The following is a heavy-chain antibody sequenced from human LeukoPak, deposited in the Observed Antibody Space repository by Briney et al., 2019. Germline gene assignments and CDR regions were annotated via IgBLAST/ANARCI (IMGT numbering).Heavy chain of an antibody. J-gene: IGHJ4*02. Sequence: GGSLRLSCAASGFTFSSHWMSWVRLAPGKGLEWVANINPDGSETYYMETVKGRFTISRDNSKNTLYLQMGSLRSEDTAVYYCARDFFPIVDSSWYEIGYWGQGTLVTVSS. V-gene: IGHV3-7*01. CDR3: ARDFFPIVDSSWYEIGY. CDR2: INPDGSET. CDR1: GFTFSSHW. D-gene: IGHD6-13*01.